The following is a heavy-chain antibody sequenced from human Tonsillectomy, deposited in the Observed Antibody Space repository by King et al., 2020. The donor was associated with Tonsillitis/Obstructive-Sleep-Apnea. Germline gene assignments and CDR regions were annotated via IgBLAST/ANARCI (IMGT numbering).Heavy chain of an antibody. CDR3: ARGAFVAAAGPYFDY. D-gene: IGHD6-13*01. CDR1: GGTSRRYA. V-gene: IGHV1-69*01. J-gene: IGHJ4*02. Sequence: QLVQSGAEVKKPGSSVKVSCKASGGTSRRYAITWVRQAPGQGLEWMGGFIPIFRTTNNAQKFQGRVTITADESTNTTYMELSSLTSEDTAVYYCARGAFVAAAGPYFDYWGQGTLVTVSA. CDR2: FIPIFRTT.